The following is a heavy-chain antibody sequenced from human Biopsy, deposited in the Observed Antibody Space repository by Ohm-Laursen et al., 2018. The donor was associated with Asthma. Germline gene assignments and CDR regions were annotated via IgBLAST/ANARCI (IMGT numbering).Heavy chain of an antibody. Sequence: SLRLSCSASGFTFSSYGMHWVRQAPGKGLEWVAVILSDGRDKYYADSVKGRFTISRDNSKNTLYLHMHSLRAEDTAVYYCARDGPELPTELDYWGQGTLVTVSS. J-gene: IGHJ4*02. CDR1: GFTFSSYG. D-gene: IGHD1-14*01. CDR3: ARDGPELPTELDY. V-gene: IGHV3-30*03. CDR2: ILSDGRDK.